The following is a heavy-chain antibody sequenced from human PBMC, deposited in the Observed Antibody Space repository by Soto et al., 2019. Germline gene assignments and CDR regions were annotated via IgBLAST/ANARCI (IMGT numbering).Heavy chain of an antibody. V-gene: IGHV3-23*01. CDR3: AKRGRGAVAFDY. Sequence: EVQLLESGGGLVQPGGSLRLSCAASGFTFSSYAMSWVRQAPGKGLEWVSAMSGSGGSTYYADSVKGRFTISRDNSKHTLYLQMNSLRAEDTAVYYCAKRGRGAVAFDYWGQGTLVTVSS. CDR2: MSGSGGST. CDR1: GFTFSSYA. J-gene: IGHJ4*02. D-gene: IGHD6-19*01.